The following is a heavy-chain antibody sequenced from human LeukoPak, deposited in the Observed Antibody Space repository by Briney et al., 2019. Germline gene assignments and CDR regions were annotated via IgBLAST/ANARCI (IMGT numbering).Heavy chain of an antibody. Sequence: GGSLRLSCAASGFTFSSYSMNWVRQAPGKGLEWVSSISSSSYIYYADSVKGRFTISRDNAKNSLYLQMNSLRAEDTAVYYCARDLGYDYVWGSFDYWGQGTLVTVSS. CDR1: GFTFSSYS. CDR3: ARDLGYDYVWGSFDY. CDR2: ISSSSYI. V-gene: IGHV3-21*01. D-gene: IGHD3-16*01. J-gene: IGHJ4*02.